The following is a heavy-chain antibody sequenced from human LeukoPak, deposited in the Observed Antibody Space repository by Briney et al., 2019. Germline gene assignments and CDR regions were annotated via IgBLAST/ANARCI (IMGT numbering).Heavy chain of an antibody. CDR1: GGSISSGDYY. CDR3: AREGFHYDILTGYYRVRAFDI. J-gene: IGHJ3*02. D-gene: IGHD3-9*01. V-gene: IGHV4-30-4*01. Sequence: PSETLSLTCTVSGGSISSGDYYWSWIRQPPGKGLEWIGYIYYSGSTYYNPSLKSRVTISVDTSKNQFSLKLSSVTAADTAVYYCAREGFHYDILTGYYRVRAFDIWGQGTMVTASS. CDR2: IYYSGST.